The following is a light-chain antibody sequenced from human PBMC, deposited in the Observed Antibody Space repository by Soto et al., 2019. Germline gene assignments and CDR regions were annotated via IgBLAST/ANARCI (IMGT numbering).Light chain of an antibody. CDR3: HQSYSTSWT. CDR1: QSISSY. Sequence: DIQMTQSPSSLSASVGDRVTITCRASQSISSYLHWYQQKPGKAPKLLIYAASSLQSGVPSRFSGSGSETDFTLTISSLQPEDFATYYCHQSYSTSWTFGQGTKVDIK. CDR2: AAS. V-gene: IGKV1-39*01. J-gene: IGKJ1*01.